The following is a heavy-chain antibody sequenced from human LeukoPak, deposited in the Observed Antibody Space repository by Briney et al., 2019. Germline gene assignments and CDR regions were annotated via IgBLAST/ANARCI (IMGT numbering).Heavy chain of an antibody. CDR3: AKEPLTYHDFWSGLDLDY. CDR2: ISGSGGST. CDR1: GFTFSSYA. D-gene: IGHD3-3*01. J-gene: IGHJ4*02. V-gene: IGHV3-23*01. Sequence: GGSLRLSCAASGFTFSSYAMSWVRQAPGKGLEWVSAISGSGGSTYYADSVKGRFTISRDNSKNTLYLQMNSLRAEDTAVYYCAKEPLTYHDFWSGLDLDYWGQGTLVTVSS.